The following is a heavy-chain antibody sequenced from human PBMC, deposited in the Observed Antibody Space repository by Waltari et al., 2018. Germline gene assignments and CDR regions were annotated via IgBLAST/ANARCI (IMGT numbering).Heavy chain of an antibody. CDR2: INHSGST. D-gene: IGHD3-10*01. CDR1: GGSFSGYY. V-gene: IGHV4-34*01. J-gene: IGHJ4*02. CDR3: ARGSMVRGVLDY. Sequence: QVQLQQWGAGLLKPSETLSLTCAVYGGSFSGYYWSWIRQPPGKGLEWIGEINHSGSTNYNPSLKSRVTISVDTSKNQFSLKLSSVTAADTAGYYCARGSMVRGVLDYWGQGTLVTVSS.